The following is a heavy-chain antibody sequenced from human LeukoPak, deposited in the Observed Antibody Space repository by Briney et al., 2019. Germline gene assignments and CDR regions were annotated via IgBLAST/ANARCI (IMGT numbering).Heavy chain of an antibody. Sequence: GGSLRLSCTASGFRFSDFWMHWVRQAPGKGLEWVSRIRGDWHDTTYADSVKGRFTISRDNAQNTLYLQMNSLRVEDTAVYYCASDRVLGSGSLDNWGQGTLVAVSS. CDR3: ASDRVLGSGSLDN. V-gene: IGHV3-74*01. J-gene: IGHJ4*02. CDR2: IRGDWHDT. CDR1: GFRFSDFW. D-gene: IGHD3-10*01.